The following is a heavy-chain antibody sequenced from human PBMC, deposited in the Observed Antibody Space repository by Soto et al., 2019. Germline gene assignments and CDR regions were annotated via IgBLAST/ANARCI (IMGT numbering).Heavy chain of an antibody. J-gene: IGHJ4*02. D-gene: IGHD6-6*01. CDR1: GYTFTGYD. CDR2: INPKTGDT. V-gene: IGHV1-2*02. Sequence: ASVNVSCKTSGYTFTGYDLNWVRQAPGRGLEWVGWINPKTGDTNNAQKFQGRVTMTTDTSISTGYMELSGLKSDDTAVYYCVTGDHLVRWGQGTRVTVSS. CDR3: VTGDHLVR.